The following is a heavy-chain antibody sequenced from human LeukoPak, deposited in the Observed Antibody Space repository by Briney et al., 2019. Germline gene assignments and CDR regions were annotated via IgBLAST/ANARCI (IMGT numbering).Heavy chain of an antibody. CDR3: ARDPTPRITIFGVVPSLGY. CDR2: IIPIFGTA. Sequence: SVKVSCKASGGTFSSYAISWVRQAPGQGLEWMGGIIPIFGTANYAQKFQGRVTITADESTSTAYMELSSLRSEDMAVYYCARDPTPRITIFGVVPSLGYWGQGTLVTVSS. CDR1: GGTFSSYA. V-gene: IGHV1-69*13. D-gene: IGHD3-3*01. J-gene: IGHJ4*02.